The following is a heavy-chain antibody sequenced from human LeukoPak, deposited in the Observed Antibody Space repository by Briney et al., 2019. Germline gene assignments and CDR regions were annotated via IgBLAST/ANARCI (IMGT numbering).Heavy chain of an antibody. CDR2: ISSSGSTI. CDR3: ARDVINMYYYDSSGRVY. J-gene: IGHJ4*02. D-gene: IGHD3-22*01. CDR1: GFTFSDYY. Sequence: GGSLRLSCAASGFTFSDYYMSWIRQAPGKGLEWVSYISSSGSTIYYADSVKGRFTISRDNAKNSLYLQMNSLRAEDTAVYYCARDVINMYYYDSSGRVYWGQGTLVTVSS. V-gene: IGHV3-11*01.